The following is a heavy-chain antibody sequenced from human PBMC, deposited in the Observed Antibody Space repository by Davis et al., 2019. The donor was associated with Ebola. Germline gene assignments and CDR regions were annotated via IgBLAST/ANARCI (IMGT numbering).Heavy chain of an antibody. CDR1: GYTFTRYT. CDR2: INTYTGNP. V-gene: IGHV7-4-1*02. CDR3: VRGESYCGSSCDY. Sequence: ASVKVSCKALGYTFTRYTMNRVRQAPGQGLEWMGCINTYTGNPTSGQGFTGRLVFSLDTSVSTAYLQISSLKAEDTAVYYCVRGESYCGSSCDYWGQGALVTVSS. J-gene: IGHJ4*02. D-gene: IGHD1-26*01.